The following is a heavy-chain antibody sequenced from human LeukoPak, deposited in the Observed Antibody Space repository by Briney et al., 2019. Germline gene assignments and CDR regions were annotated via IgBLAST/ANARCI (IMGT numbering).Heavy chain of an antibody. CDR2: IYYSGST. V-gene: IGHV4-59*01. Sequence: SETLSLTCTVSGGSISSYYWSWIRQPPGKGLEWIGYIYYSGSTNYNPSLKSRVTISVDTSKNQFSLKLSSVTATDTAVYYCARYCSSTSCSNGYYYYYGMDVWGQGTTVTVSS. D-gene: IGHD2-2*01. CDR1: GGSISSYY. CDR3: ARYCSSTSCSNGYYYYYGMDV. J-gene: IGHJ6*02.